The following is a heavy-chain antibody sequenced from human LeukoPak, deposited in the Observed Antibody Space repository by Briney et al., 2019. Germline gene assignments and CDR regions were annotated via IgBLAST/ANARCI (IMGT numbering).Heavy chain of an antibody. CDR2: ISYDGSIK. Sequence: GGSLRLSCAAPGFTFSSCAMHWVRQAPGKGLEWVAVISYDGSIKSYTDSAKGQFTISRDNPKNTLYLQLNGLRVEDTAVYYCARGRAGNYHDYWGQGTLVTVTS. CDR3: ARGRAGNYHDY. V-gene: IGHV3-30-3*01. J-gene: IGHJ4*02. CDR1: GFTFSSCA. D-gene: IGHD1-7*01.